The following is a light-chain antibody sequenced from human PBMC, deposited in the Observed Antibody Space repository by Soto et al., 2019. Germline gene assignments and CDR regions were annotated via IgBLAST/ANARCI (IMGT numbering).Light chain of an antibody. V-gene: IGKV1-39*01. CDR2: AAA. J-gene: IGKJ4*01. CDR1: QSIDTY. Sequence: DIPMTQSPSSLSASVGDRVTITCRASQSIDTYLNWYQQKGGKAPKLLISAAATLQTGVPSRIRGSGSGTDFTLTINNVQPEDFATYYCQQSYSSPRTFGGGTRVE. CDR3: QQSYSSPRT.